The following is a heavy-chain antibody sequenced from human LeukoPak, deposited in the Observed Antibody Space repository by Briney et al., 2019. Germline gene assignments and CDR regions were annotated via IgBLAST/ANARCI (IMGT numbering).Heavy chain of an antibody. D-gene: IGHD3-22*01. V-gene: IGHV3-53*01. J-gene: IGHJ4*02. CDR1: GFTVSSNY. CDR3: AKDGHFYDSSGYWPFDY. Sequence: GGSLRLSCAASGFTVSSNYMSWVRQAPGKGLEWVSVIYSGGSTYYADSVKGRFTISRDNSKNTLYLQMNSLRAEDTAVYYCAKDGHFYDSSGYWPFDYWGQGTLVTVSS. CDR2: IYSGGST.